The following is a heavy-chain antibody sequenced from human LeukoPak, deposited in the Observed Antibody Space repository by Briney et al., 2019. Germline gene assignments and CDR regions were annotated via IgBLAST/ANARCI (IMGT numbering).Heavy chain of an antibody. V-gene: IGHV3-73*01. CDR1: GFTFSGSA. CDR2: IRSKANSYAT. J-gene: IGHJ3*02. D-gene: IGHD2-2*01. CDR3: TSIVVVPAATDPFDI. Sequence: PGGSLRLSCAASGFTFSGSAMHWVRQASGKGLEWVGRIRSKANSYATAYAASVKGRFTISRDDSKNTAYLQMNSLKTEDTAVYYCTSIVVVPAATDPFDIWGQGTMVTVSS.